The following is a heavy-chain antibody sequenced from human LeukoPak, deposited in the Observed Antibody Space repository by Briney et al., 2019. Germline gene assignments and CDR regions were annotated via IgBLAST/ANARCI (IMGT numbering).Heavy chain of an antibody. CDR1: GGSISSHY. V-gene: IGHV4-59*11. CDR2: IYYSGST. CDR3: AGDYGGGFDY. D-gene: IGHD4-23*01. Sequence: SETLSLTCTVSGGSISSHYWSWIRQPPGKGLEWIGYIYYSGSTNYNPSLKSRVTISVDTSKNQFSLKLSSVTAADTAVYYCAGDYGGGFDYWGQGTLVTVSS. J-gene: IGHJ4*02.